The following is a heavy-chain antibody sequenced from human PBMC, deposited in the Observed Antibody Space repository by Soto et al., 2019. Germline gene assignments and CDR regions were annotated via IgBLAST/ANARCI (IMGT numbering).Heavy chain of an antibody. D-gene: IGHD3-22*01. V-gene: IGHV4-30-4*01. J-gene: IGHJ6*02. Sequence: SETLSLTCTVSGGSISSGDYYWSWIRQPPGKGLEWIGYIYYSGSTYYNPSLKSRVTISVDTSKNQFSLKLSSVTAADTAVYYCARGSYYYDSSGYYHYYYYGMDVWGQGTTVTVSS. CDR3: ARGSYYYDSSGYYHYYYYGMDV. CDR2: IYYSGST. CDR1: GGSISSGDYY.